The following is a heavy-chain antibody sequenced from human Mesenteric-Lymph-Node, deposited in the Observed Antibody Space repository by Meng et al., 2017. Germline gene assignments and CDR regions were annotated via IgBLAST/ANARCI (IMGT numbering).Heavy chain of an antibody. J-gene: IGHJ4*02. D-gene: IGHD2-15*01. Sequence: SGPCLLDPFYTPPRPCAVPGGSTSGGDTSWSCIRQPPGKGLELIVYIYYSCSTYYNPSHRSRITISVDTSKSQFSLRLRSVTAADTAVYYCASYGPCSGNNCPLSSFDHWGQGTLVTVSS. CDR2: IYYSCST. CDR3: ASYGPCSGNNCPLSSFDH. V-gene: IGHV4-30-4*02. CDR1: GGSTSGGDTS.